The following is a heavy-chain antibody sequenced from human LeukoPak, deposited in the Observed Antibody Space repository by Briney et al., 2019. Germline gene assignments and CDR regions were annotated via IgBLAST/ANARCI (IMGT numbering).Heavy chain of an antibody. D-gene: IGHD5-18*01. CDR2: IYDSWNT. V-gene: IGHV4-59*11. CDR3: ARDQIGYGLDY. J-gene: IGHJ4*02. Sequence: SETLSLTCIVSSGSINNHYWSWIRQPPGKGLEWIGYIYDSWNTNYNPSLKSRVTISIDTSKNQFSLNLTSVTAADTAVYYCARDQIGYGLDYWGQGTLVIVSS. CDR1: SGSINNHY.